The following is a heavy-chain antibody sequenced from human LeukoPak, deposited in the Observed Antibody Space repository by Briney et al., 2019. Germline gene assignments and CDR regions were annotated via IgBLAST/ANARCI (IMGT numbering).Heavy chain of an antibody. CDR1: GFTFSKYW. CDR2: INRDGSST. CDR3: ARDGLTETTRDSDY. V-gene: IGHV3-74*01. D-gene: IGHD4-11*01. J-gene: IGHJ4*02. Sequence: PGGSLRLSCAASGFTFSKYWMHWVRQAPGKGLVWVSRINRDGSSTNYADSVKGRFTISRDNAKNTLYLQMNSLTVEDTAVYYCARDGLTETTRDSDYWGQGTLVTVSS.